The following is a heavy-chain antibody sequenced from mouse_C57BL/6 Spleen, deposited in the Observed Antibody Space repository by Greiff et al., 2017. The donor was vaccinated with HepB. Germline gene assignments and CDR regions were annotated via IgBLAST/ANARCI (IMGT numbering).Heavy chain of an antibody. CDR1: GYAFSSSW. D-gene: IGHD1-1*01. CDR2: IYPGDGDT. CDR3: ARLYYGSSYWYFDV. V-gene: IGHV1-82*01. Sequence: VHLVESGPELVKPGASVKISCKASGYAFSSSWMNWVKQRPGKGLEWIGRIYPGDGDTNYNGKFKGKATLTADKSSSTAYMQLSSLTSEDSAVYFCARLYYGSSYWYFDVWGTGTTVTVSS. J-gene: IGHJ1*03.